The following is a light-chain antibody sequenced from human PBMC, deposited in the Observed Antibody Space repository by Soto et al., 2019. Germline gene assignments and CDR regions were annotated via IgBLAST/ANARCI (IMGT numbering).Light chain of an antibody. V-gene: IGKV3-11*01. Sequence: DIELTQSPATLSLSLGERATISCRSSQSVSSYLAWYQQKPGQAPRLLIYDASNRATGIPARFSGSGSGTDISLTISSLEPEDFAVYYCQQRSNWPRTFGGGTKVDI. CDR3: QQRSNWPRT. J-gene: IGKJ4*01. CDR1: QSVSSY. CDR2: DAS.